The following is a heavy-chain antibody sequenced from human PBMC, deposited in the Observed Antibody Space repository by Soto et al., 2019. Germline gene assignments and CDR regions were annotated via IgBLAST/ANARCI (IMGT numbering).Heavy chain of an antibody. CDR3: AKDKSFMVSNPPGY. CDR2: ISGSGGST. D-gene: IGHD2-8*01. J-gene: IGHJ4*02. CDR1: GFTFSSYA. V-gene: IGHV3-23*01. Sequence: EVQLLESGGGLVQPGGSLRLSCAASGFTFSSYAMSWVRQAPGKGLEWVSAISGSGGSTYYADSVKGRFTISRENSKNTLYRQKNSRRDEDTAVYYCAKDKSFMVSNPPGYWGQGTLVTVSS.